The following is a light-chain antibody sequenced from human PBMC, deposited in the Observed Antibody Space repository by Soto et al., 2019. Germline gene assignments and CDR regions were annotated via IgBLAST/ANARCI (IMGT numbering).Light chain of an antibody. V-gene: IGKV3-11*01. Sequence: EIVLTQSPATLSLSPRERATLSCRASQSVSSYLAWYQQKPGQAPRLLIYDASNRATGIPARFSGSGSGTDFTLTISSLEPEDVAAYYCQQRSNWPRTFGQGTKVEMK. CDR2: DAS. CDR1: QSVSSY. J-gene: IGKJ1*01. CDR3: QQRSNWPRT.